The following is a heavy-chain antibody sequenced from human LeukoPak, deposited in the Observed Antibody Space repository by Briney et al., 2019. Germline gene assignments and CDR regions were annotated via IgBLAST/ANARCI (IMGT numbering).Heavy chain of an antibody. CDR3: ATDGAGTGWFDP. D-gene: IGHD6-19*01. V-gene: IGHV1-24*01. J-gene: IGHJ5*02. CDR2: FDPEDGET. CDR1: GYTLTELS. Sequence: GASVKVSCKVSGYTLTELSMHWVRQAPGKGLEWMGGFDPEDGETIYAQKFQGRVTMTEDTSTDTAYMELSSLRSEDTAVYYCATDGAGTGWFDPWGQGTLVTVSS.